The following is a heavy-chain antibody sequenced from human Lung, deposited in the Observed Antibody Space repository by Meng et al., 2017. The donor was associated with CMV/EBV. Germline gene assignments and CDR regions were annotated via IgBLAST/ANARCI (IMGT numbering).Heavy chain of an antibody. D-gene: IGHD2-2*01. CDR3: AKVRGYCSSTSCSPLHY. J-gene: IGHJ4*02. Sequence: GGSLRLSCAASGFTFSSYAMSWVRQAPGKGLEWVSVIYSGGSSTYYADSVKGRFTISRDNSKNTLYLQMNSLRAEDTAVYYCAKVRGYCSSTSCSPLHYWGQGTLVTVSS. CDR2: IYSGGSST. CDR1: GFTFSSYA. V-gene: IGHV3-23*03.